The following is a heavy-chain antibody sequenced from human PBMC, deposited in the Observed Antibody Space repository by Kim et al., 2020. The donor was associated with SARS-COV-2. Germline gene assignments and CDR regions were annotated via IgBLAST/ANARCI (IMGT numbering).Heavy chain of an antibody. CDR3: ARSLGYCSGGTCYLSPD. CDR1: GFTVSTNY. CDR2: IYSGGST. D-gene: IGHD2-15*01. Sequence: GGSLRLSCAASGFTVSTNYMSWVRQAPGKGLEWVSVIYSGGSTYYADSVKGRFTISRDNSKNTLYLQMNSLRAEDTAMYYCARSLGYCSGGTCYLSPDWGQGTLVTVSS. V-gene: IGHV3-53*01. J-gene: IGHJ4*02.